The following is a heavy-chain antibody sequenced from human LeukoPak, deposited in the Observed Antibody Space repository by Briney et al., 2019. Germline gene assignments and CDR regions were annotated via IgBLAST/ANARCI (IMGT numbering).Heavy chain of an antibody. CDR1: GGSISSGSYY. Sequence: SQTLSLTCTVTGGSISSGSYYWSWIRQPAGKGLEWIGRIYTSGSTNYNPSLKSRVTISVDTSKNQFSLKLSSVTAADTAVYYCARDLGWLLAFDIWGQGTMVTVSS. V-gene: IGHV4-61*02. CDR2: IYTSGST. J-gene: IGHJ3*02. D-gene: IGHD3-3*01. CDR3: ARDLGWLLAFDI.